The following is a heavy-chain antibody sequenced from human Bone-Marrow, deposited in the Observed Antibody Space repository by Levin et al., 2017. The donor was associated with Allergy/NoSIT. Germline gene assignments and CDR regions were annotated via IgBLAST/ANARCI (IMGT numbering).Heavy chain of an antibody. D-gene: IGHD6-13*01. CDR3: ARDHRYSSSWYAVQYWFDP. CDR2: IYYSGST. CDR1: GGSIRSSSYY. J-gene: IGHJ5*02. Sequence: SQTLSLTCTVSGGSIRSSSYYWGWIRQPPGKGLEWIGSIYYSGSTYYNPSLKSRVTISVDTSKNQFSLKLSSVTAADTAVYYCARDHRYSSSWYAVQYWFDPWGQGTLVTVSS. V-gene: IGHV4-39*07.